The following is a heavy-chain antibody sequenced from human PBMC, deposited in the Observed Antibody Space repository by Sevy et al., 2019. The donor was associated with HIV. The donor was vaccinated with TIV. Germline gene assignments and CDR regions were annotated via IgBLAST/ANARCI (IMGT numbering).Heavy chain of an antibody. CDR2: ISWNSGTI. CDR3: TKDIAPGYSSSWYPLFDY. CDR1: GFTFDDYA. Sequence: GGSLRLSCAASGFTFDDYAMHWVQQAPGKGLEWVSGISWNSGTIGYADSVKGRFTISRDNAKNSLYLQMNSLRAEDTALYYCTKDIAPGYSSSWYPLFDYWGQGTLVTVSS. V-gene: IGHV3-9*01. J-gene: IGHJ4*02. D-gene: IGHD6-13*01.